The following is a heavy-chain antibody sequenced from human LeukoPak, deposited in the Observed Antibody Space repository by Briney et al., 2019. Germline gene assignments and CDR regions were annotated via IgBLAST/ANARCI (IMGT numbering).Heavy chain of an antibody. D-gene: IGHD2-15*01. CDR3: ARGAPVAGPYYFDY. J-gene: IGHJ4*02. V-gene: IGHV4-59*08. Sequence: SETLSLTCIVSGGSISSYYWSWIRQPPGKGLEWIGYISRSGSTNYNPSLKSRVTISTDMSKNQFSLKLSSVTAADTAVYYCARGAPVAGPYYFDYWGQGALVTVSS. CDR2: ISRSGST. CDR1: GGSISSYY.